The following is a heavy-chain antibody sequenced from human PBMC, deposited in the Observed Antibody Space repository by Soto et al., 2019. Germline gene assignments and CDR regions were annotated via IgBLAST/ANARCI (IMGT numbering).Heavy chain of an antibody. CDR2: ISGSGDST. J-gene: IGHJ4*02. Sequence: GGSLRLSCAASGFTFSSNAMSWVRQAPGKGLEWVSVISGSGDSTSYADSLKGRFTISRDNSKNTLYLQMNSLRAEDTAVYYCAKDQGITGTFDDWGQGTLVTVSS. D-gene: IGHD1-20*01. CDR3: AKDQGITGTFDD. CDR1: GFTFSSNA. V-gene: IGHV3-23*01.